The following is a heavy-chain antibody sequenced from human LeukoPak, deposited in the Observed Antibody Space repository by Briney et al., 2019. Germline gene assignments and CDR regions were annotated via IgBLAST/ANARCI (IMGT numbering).Heavy chain of an antibody. V-gene: IGHV4-59*01. D-gene: IGHD3-16*01. CDR3: ARVGANYYYYYYMDV. CDR1: GGSISSYY. J-gene: IGHJ6*03. Sequence: APLSFTCTVSGGSISSYYWSWIRQPPGKGLEWIGYIYYSGSTNYNPSLKSRVTISVDTSKNQFSLKLSSVTAADTAVYYCARVGANYYYYYYMDVWGKGTTVTVSS. CDR2: IYYSGST.